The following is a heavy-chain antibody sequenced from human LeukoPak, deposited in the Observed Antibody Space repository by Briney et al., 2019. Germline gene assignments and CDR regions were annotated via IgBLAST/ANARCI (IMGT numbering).Heavy chain of an antibody. J-gene: IGHJ6*02. V-gene: IGHV4-34*01. Sequence: SETLSLTCAVYGGSFSGYYWSWIRQPPGKGLEWIGEINHSGSTNYNPSLKSRVTISVDTSKNQFSLKLSSVTAADTAVYYCARGGITMVRGVIRAYYYYYGMDVWGQGTTVTVSS. D-gene: IGHD3-10*01. CDR1: GGSFSGYY. CDR3: ARGGITMVRGVIRAYYYYYGMDV. CDR2: INHSGST.